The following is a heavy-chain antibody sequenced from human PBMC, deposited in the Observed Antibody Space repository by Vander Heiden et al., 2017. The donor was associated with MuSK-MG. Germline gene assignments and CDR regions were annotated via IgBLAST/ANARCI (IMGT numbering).Heavy chain of an antibody. CDR2: VSGRAYKT. D-gene: IGHD5-12*01. J-gene: IGHJ5*02. CDR1: GCTFTYYA. V-gene: IGHV3-23*01. Sequence: MQLLESGGGLVEPGVSLRLSCAASGCTFTYYAVGWARQGSGEGLEWVSDVSGRAYKTYYADSVKGRVTISRDNSKNTLYVQMNSLRAEDTAIYICANGLNPWGPGTLVTVSS. CDR3: ANGLNP.